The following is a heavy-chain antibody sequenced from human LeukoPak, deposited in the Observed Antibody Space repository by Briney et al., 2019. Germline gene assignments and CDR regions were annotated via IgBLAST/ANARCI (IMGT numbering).Heavy chain of an antibody. V-gene: IGHV4-59*11. J-gene: IGHJ4*02. CDR1: GGSISSHY. CDR3: ARAGSGSYYPY. D-gene: IGHD1-26*01. Sequence: SETLSLTCTVSGGSISSHYWSWIRQPPGKGLEWIGYIYYSGSTSYNPSLKSRVTISVDTSKNQFSLKLSSVTAADTAVYYCARAGSGSYYPYWGQGTLVTVSS. CDR2: IYYSGST.